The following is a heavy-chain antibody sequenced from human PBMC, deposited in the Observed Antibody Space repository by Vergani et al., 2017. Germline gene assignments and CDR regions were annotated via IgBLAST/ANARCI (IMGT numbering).Heavy chain of an antibody. CDR1: GFTFSSYA. V-gene: IGHV3-30-3*01. Sequence: QVQLVESGGGVVQPGRSLRLSCAASGFTFSSYAMHWVRQAPGKGLEWVAVISYDGSNKYYTDTVKGRFTISRDNSKNTLYLQMNSLRAEDTAVYYCAREKTTRKGGRCGFDYWGQGTLVTVSS. D-gene: IGHD1/OR15-1a*01. J-gene: IGHJ4*02. CDR3: AREKTTRKGGRCGFDY. CDR2: ISYDGSNK.